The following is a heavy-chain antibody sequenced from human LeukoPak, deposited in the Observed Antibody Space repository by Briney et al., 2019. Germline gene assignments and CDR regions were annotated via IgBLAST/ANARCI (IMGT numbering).Heavy chain of an antibody. J-gene: IGHJ4*02. CDR3: ARDQVHRWYSSSLLRIIM. D-gene: IGHD6-13*01. CDR2: IYYSGST. V-gene: IGHV4-39*07. CDR1: GGSISSGSYY. Sequence: SETLSLTCTVSGGSISSGSYYWGWIRQPPGKGLEWIGSIYYSGSTYYNPSLKSRVTISVDTSKNQFSLKLSSVTAADTAVYYCARDQVHRWYSSSLLRIIMWGQGTLVTVSS.